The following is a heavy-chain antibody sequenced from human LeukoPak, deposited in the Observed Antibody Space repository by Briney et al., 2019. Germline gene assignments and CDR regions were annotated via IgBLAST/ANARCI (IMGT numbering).Heavy chain of an antibody. Sequence: SVKVSCKASGLSFSSSAISWVRQAPRQGLEWMGRIVISLGTPNYAQKFQGRVTITADKSTDTAYMELSSLRSEDTAVYYCARAPGGFDIWGQGTMVTVSS. J-gene: IGHJ3*02. D-gene: IGHD1-1*01. CDR3: ARAPGGFDI. CDR1: GLSFSSSA. V-gene: IGHV1-69*04. CDR2: IVISLGTP.